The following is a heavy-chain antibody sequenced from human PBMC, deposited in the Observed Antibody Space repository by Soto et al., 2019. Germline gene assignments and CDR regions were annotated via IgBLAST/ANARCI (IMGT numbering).Heavy chain of an antibody. Sequence: QLQLQESGSGLVKPSQTLSLTCAVSGGSISSGGYSWSWIRQPPGKGLEWIGYIYHSGSTYYNPSLKSRVTISVDRSKNQFSLKLSSVTAADTAVYYCATWSSGYDNDAFDIWGQGTMVTVSS. V-gene: IGHV4-30-2*01. CDR3: ATWSSGYDNDAFDI. CDR1: GGSISSGGYS. CDR2: IYHSGST. J-gene: IGHJ3*02. D-gene: IGHD3-22*01.